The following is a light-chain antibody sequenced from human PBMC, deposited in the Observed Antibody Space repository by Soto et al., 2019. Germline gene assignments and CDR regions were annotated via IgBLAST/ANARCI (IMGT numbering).Light chain of an antibody. CDR1: SSNIGAGSD. J-gene: IGLJ2*01. CDR2: GNG. CDR3: QSYDSSLRGVV. Sequence: QSVLTQPPSVSGAPGQSVIISCTGSSSNIGAGSDVHWYQQIPGTAPKLLMYGNGNRPSGVPDRFSGSKSGTSASLAITGLQADDEDDYYCQSYDSSLRGVVFGGGTKLTVL. V-gene: IGLV1-40*01.